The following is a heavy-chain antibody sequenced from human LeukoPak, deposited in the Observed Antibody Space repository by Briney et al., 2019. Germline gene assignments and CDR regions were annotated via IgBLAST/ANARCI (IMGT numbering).Heavy chain of an antibody. D-gene: IGHD3-3*01. CDR2: IQYDGSSK. J-gene: IGHJ4*02. CDR1: GLTFSRNG. V-gene: IGHV3-30*02. Sequence: PGGTLRLSCAASGLTFSRNGMHWVRQAPGKGLEWLAFIQYDGSSKYYADSVKGRFTVSRDNAKNSLYLQMNSLRAEDTAVYYCATAPFGVVIITYFDYWGQGTLVTVSS. CDR3: ATAPFGVVIITYFDY.